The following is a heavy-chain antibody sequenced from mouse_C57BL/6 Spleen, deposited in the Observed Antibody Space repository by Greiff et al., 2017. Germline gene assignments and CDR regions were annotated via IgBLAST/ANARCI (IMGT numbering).Heavy chain of an antibody. CDR3: ARRGVTTRARYFDV. J-gene: IGHJ1*03. CDR1: GYTFTSYW. V-gene: IGHV1-55*01. Sequence: QVQLQQPGAELVKPGASVKMSCTASGYTFTSYWITWVKQRPGQGLEWIGDIYPGSGSTNYNEKFQSKATLTVDTSSSTAYMQLSSLTSEDSAVYYGARRGVTTRARYFDVWGTGTTVTVSS. CDR2: IYPGSGST. D-gene: IGHD2-2*01.